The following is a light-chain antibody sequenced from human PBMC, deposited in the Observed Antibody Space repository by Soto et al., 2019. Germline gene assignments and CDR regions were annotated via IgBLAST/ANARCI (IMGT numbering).Light chain of an antibody. V-gene: IGKV3-11*01. J-gene: IGKJ4*01. CDR2: DAS. CDR3: QQYDNSPLT. Sequence: EIVLTQSPGTLSLSPGERATLSCRASQSVSSYLAWYQQKPGQAPRLLIYDASNRATGIPPRFSGSGSGTDFTLTISSLEPEDFAVYYCQQYDNSPLTFGGGTKVEIK. CDR1: QSVSSY.